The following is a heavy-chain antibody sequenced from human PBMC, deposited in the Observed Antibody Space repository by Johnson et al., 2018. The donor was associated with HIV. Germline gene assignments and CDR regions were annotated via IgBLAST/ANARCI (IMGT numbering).Heavy chain of an antibody. D-gene: IGHD1-26*01. V-gene: IGHV3-11*04. CDR3: ARGKWGVGPNAFDI. J-gene: IGHJ3*02. CDR1: GFTFSDYY. Sequence: QVQLVESGGDLVKPGGSLRLSCTVSGFTFSDYYMSWIRQAPGKGLEWVSYISSGGGSINYADSVKGRFTISRDNAKNSLFLEVDSLRVEDTAVYYCARGKWGVGPNAFDIWGLGTMVTVSS. CDR2: ISSGGGSI.